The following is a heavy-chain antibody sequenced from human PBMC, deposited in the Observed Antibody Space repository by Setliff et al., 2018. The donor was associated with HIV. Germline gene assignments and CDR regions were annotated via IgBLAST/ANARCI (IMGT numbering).Heavy chain of an antibody. J-gene: IGHJ5*02. CDR2: INVNSGDT. D-gene: IGHD3-22*01. V-gene: IGHV1-2*02. Sequence: ASVKVSCKASGYTFTGYYIHWVRQAPGEGLEWMGCINVNSGDTNYAQKFQGRVIVTRDTSSSTAYMGLRSLRPDDTAVYFCARGRIHDSSDYIGNWFDPWGQGTLVTVS. CDR3: ARGRIHDSSDYIGNWFDP. CDR1: GYTFTGYY.